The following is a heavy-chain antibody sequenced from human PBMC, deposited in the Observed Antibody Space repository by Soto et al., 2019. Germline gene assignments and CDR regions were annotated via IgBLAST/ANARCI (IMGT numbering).Heavy chain of an antibody. J-gene: IGHJ6*03. V-gene: IGHV1-46*03. CDR1: GYTFTSYY. CDR2: INPSGGST. Sequence: QVQLVQSGAEVKKPGASVKVSCKASGYTFTSYYMHWVRQAPGQGLEWMGIINPSGGSTSYAQKFQGRVTMTRDTYTSTVYMELSILRSEDTAVYYCARASALKKYYYYYYMDVWGKGTTVTVSS. CDR3: ARASALKKYYYYYYMDV.